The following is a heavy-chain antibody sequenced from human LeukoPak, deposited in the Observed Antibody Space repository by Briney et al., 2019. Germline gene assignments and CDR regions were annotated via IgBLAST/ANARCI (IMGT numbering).Heavy chain of an antibody. V-gene: IGHV1-2*06. CDR3: AREVVATTHYYGMDV. CDR1: GYTFTGYY. CDR2: INPNSGGT. Sequence: ASVKVSCKASGYTFTGYYMHWVRQAPGQGLEWMGRINPNSGGTNYAQKFQGRVTITADESTSTAYMELSSLRSEDTAVYYCAREVVATTHYYGMDVWGQGTTVTVSS. J-gene: IGHJ6*02. D-gene: IGHD5-12*01.